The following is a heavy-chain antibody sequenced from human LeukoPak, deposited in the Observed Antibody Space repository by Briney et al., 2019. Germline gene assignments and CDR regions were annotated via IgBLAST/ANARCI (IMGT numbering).Heavy chain of an antibody. J-gene: IGHJ4*02. V-gene: IGHV4-59*01. CDR3: ARGRGSLTY. CDR2: FYDTRSP. CDR1: GGSISLYY. D-gene: IGHD3-10*01. Sequence: SETLSLTCTVSGGSISLYYWSWIRQPPGKGLEWIGYFYDTRSPKYNPSLERRVTISVDMSRNQFSLNLTSLTAADTAVYYCARGRGSLTYWGQGTLATVSS.